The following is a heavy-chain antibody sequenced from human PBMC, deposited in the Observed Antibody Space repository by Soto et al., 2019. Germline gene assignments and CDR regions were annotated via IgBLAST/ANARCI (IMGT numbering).Heavy chain of an antibody. D-gene: IGHD3-3*01. Sequence: QAQLVESGGGLVKPGGSLRLSCAASGFIFSDYYMTWIRQAPGKGLEWLSCSSNRDRSTYYADSVKDRFVVSKDNAKNLVYLQMNSLRAEDTAVYFCARAWKIEKFGVISMSKGLDVWGQGTTVTVSS. V-gene: IGHV3-11*01. CDR1: GFIFSDYY. J-gene: IGHJ6*02. CDR2: SSNRDRST. CDR3: ARAWKIEKFGVISMSKGLDV.